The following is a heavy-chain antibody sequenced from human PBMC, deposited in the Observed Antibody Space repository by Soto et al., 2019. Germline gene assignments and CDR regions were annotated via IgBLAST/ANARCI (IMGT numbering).Heavy chain of an antibody. Sequence: EVQLLESGGGLVQPGGSLRLSCAASGFTFASYAMNWVRQAPGKGLEWVSGIRGSGGSTYYADPAKGRFPISRDNSKNTLYLQMNGLRAEDTSVYYCAKDRGYFYGPGSSIYYVDYWGQGTLVTVSS. CDR1: GFTFASYA. J-gene: IGHJ4*02. V-gene: IGHV3-23*01. CDR2: IRGSGGST. CDR3: AKDRGYFYGPGSSIYYVDY. D-gene: IGHD3-10*01.